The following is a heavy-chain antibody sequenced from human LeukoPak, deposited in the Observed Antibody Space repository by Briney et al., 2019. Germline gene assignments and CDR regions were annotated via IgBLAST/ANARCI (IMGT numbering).Heavy chain of an antibody. Sequence: PSETLSLTCTVSGGSISSSSYYWGWIRQPPGKGLEWIGNIYYSGSTYYNPSLKSRVTISVDTSKNPFSLKLSSVTAADTALYYCASLSRGYYYYMDVWGKGTTVTVSS. J-gene: IGHJ6*03. CDR2: IYYSGST. D-gene: IGHD3-10*01. CDR1: GGSISSSSYY. CDR3: ASLSRGYYYYMDV. V-gene: IGHV4-39*01.